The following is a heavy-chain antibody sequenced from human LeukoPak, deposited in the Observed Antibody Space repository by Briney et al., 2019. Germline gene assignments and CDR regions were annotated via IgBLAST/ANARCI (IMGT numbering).Heavy chain of an antibody. CDR2: IHSDGNMK. CDR3: AKDRPYFNY. V-gene: IGHV3-30*02. CDR1: GFSLSNFG. Sequence: GGSLRLSCAASGFSLSNFGIHWVRQAPARGLEWMAFIHSDGNMKNYADSVKGRFSIFRDTSTNTVYLQMNGLGAEDTAVYYCAKDRPYFNYWGQGTLVTVSS. J-gene: IGHJ4*02.